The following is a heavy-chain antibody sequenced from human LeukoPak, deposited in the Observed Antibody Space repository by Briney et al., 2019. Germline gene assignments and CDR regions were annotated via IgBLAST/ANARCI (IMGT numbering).Heavy chain of an antibody. Sequence: GASVKVSCKASGGTFSSYAISWVRQAPGQGLEWVGWMNPNSGNTGYAQKFQGRVTMTRNTSISTAYMELSSLRSEDTAVYYCARGRRRWFDPWGQGTLVTVSS. J-gene: IGHJ5*02. CDR1: GGTFSSYA. V-gene: IGHV1-8*02. CDR3: ARGRRRWFDP. CDR2: MNPNSGNT.